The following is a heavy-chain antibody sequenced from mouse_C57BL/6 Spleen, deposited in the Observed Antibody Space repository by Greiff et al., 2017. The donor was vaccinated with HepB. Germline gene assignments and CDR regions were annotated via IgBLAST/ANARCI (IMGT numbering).Heavy chain of an antibody. CDR2: ISYDGSN. CDR3: AMNYSDY. V-gene: IGHV3-6*01. D-gene: IGHD1-1*01. CDR1: GYSITSGYY. J-gene: IGHJ2*01. Sequence: DVQLQESGPGLVKPSQSLSLTCSVTGYSITSGYYWNWLRQFPGNKLEWMGYISYDGSNNYIPSLKNRISITRDTSKNQFFLKLNSVTTEDTATYYCAMNYSDYWGQGTTLTVSS.